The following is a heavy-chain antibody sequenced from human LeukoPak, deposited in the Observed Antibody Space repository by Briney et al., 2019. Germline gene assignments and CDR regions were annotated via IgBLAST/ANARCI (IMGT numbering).Heavy chain of an antibody. V-gene: IGHV1-46*01. Sequence: ASVKVSCKASGYTFTSYFMHWVRQAPGQGLEWMGIINPSGGSTGYAQKFQGRVTMTRDMSTSTVYMELSSLRSEDTAMYYCAREEQLVGIDYWGQGTLVTVSS. J-gene: IGHJ4*02. D-gene: IGHD6-6*01. CDR2: INPSGGST. CDR1: GYTFTSYF. CDR3: AREEQLVGIDY.